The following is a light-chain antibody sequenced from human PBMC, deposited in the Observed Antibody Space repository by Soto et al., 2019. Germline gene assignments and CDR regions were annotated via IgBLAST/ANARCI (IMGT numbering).Light chain of an antibody. J-gene: IGKJ1*01. CDR2: AAS. CDR1: QSFSTR. Sequence: DIQMTQFPASVSASVGDTVTSTCRASQSFSTRLAWYQQKPGQAPKLLISAASTLHSGVPSRFSGSCTGAEFTIPISRLQAEDFAHYYCLQTSLFPWTFGQGTRVDI. V-gene: IGKV1-12*01. CDR3: LQTSLFPWT.